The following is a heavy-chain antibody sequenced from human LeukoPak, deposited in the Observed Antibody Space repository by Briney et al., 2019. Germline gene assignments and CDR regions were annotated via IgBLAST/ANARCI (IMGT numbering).Heavy chain of an antibody. J-gene: IGHJ6*03. V-gene: IGHV5-51*01. CDR2: IYPGDSDT. CDR3: ARQSQDVLRFLEWFGHGYYYYYYMDV. Sequence: GESLKISCKGSGYSFTSYWIGWVRQMPGKGLEWMGIIYPGDSDTRYSPSFQGQVTISADKSISTAYLQWSSLKASDTAMYYCARQSQDVLRFLEWFGHGYYYYYYMDVWGKGTTVTVSS. CDR1: GYSFTSYW. D-gene: IGHD3-3*01.